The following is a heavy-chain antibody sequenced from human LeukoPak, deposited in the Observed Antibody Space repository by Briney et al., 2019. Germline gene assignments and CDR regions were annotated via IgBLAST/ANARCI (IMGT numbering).Heavy chain of an antibody. V-gene: IGHV1-2*02. CDR1: GYTFTGYY. D-gene: IGHD3-22*01. J-gene: IGHJ4*02. CDR3: ARASLVVVSRSFDY. CDR2: INPNSGGT. Sequence: ASVKVSCKASGYTFTGYYMHWVRQAPGQGLEWMGWINPNSGGTNYAQKFQGRVTMTRDTSISTAYMELSRLRSDDTAVYHCARASLVVVSRSFDYWGQGTLVTVSS.